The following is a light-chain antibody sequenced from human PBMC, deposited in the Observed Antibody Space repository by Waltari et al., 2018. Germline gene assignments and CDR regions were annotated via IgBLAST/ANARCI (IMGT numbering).Light chain of an antibody. V-gene: IGLV2-23*01. Sequence: QSALTQPASVSGSPGQSITISCTGTSSDVGSCYLLPWYQQPPGKAPKPIIYAGGDRPSGVSNRFSGSKSGNTASLTISGLRSDDEAEYYCAAWDDNLTGPLFGGGTKVTVL. J-gene: IGLJ3*02. CDR1: SSDVGSCYL. CDR2: AGG. CDR3: AAWDDNLTGPL.